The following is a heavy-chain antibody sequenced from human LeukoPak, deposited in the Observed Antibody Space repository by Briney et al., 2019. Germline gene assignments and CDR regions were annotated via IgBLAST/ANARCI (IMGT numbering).Heavy chain of an antibody. J-gene: IGHJ4*02. CDR3: ASSLGPLTEY. Sequence: GGSLRLSCAASGFTFSSHWMHWVRQAPGKGLVWVSRINSDGSSTDYADSVKGRFTISRDNTKNTLYLQMNSLRAGDTAVYYCASSLGPLTEYWGREPWSPSPQ. D-gene: IGHD3-16*01. V-gene: IGHV3-74*01. CDR2: INSDGSST. CDR1: GFTFSSHW.